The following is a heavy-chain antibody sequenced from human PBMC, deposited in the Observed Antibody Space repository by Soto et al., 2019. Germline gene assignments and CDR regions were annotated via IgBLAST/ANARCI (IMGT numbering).Heavy chain of an antibody. J-gene: IGHJ6*02. V-gene: IGHV1-2*02. CDR1: GYTFTGYY. Sequence: GASVKVSCKASGYTFTGYYMHWVRQAPGQGLELMGWLNPDSGATNYAQKFQGRVTMTRDTSITTAYMELSRLRSDDTAVYYCARGGSYYYGMDVWGQGTTVTVYS. D-gene: IGHD1-26*01. CDR3: ARGGSYYYGMDV. CDR2: LNPDSGAT.